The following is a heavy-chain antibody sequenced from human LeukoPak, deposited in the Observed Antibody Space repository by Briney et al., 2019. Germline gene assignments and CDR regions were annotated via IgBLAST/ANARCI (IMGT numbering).Heavy chain of an antibody. D-gene: IGHD6-19*01. V-gene: IGHV1-2*06. J-gene: IGHJ4*02. Sequence: GSVKVFCKASGYTFTGYYMQWVRQAPGEGLEGMGRINPNSGGTKYAQKFPGRVTMTRDTSISTAYMELSRLRSDDTAVYYCARASSSGWYEYFDYWGQGTLVTVSS. CDR2: INPNSGGT. CDR1: GYTFTGYY. CDR3: ARASSSGWYEYFDY.